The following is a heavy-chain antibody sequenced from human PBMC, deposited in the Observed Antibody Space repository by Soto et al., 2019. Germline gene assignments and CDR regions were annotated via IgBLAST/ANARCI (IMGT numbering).Heavy chain of an antibody. CDR2: ILPIFATA. Sequence: QVQLVQSGAEVKKPGSSVKVSCKASGDTFNNYVVNWVRQAPGQGLEWLGGILPIFATANYAQKFQGRVTITADKSTITAYMELTSLRSEDTAVYYCAGRCDSTTCLGHFDYWGQGTLGTVAS. D-gene: IGHD2-2*01. V-gene: IGHV1-69*06. CDR3: AGRCDSTTCLGHFDY. CDR1: GDTFNNYV. J-gene: IGHJ4*02.